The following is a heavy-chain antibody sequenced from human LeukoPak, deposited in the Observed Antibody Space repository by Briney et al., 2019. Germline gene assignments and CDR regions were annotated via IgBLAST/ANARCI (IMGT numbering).Heavy chain of an antibody. CDR3: AKGKASAYLNCFDP. V-gene: IGHV3-23*01. CDR2: LSGSGGTT. D-gene: IGHD3-16*01. J-gene: IGHJ5*02. Sequence: GGSLRLSCADSGFTCSTYAMSWVRQAPGRGLEWVSVLSGSGGTTYYADSVKGRFTISRDNSKNTLYLQMNSLRAEDTAVYYCAKGKASAYLNCFDPWGQGTLVTVSS. CDR1: GFTCSTYA.